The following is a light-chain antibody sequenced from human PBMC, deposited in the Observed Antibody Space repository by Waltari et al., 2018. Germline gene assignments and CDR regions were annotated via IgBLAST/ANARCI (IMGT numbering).Light chain of an antibody. CDR3: QQYNTWPPST. V-gene: IGKV3-15*01. CDR1: QSISDN. CDR2: RAS. Sequence: EIVMTQSPAPLSVSPGERATLSCRASQSISDNLAWYQHKTGKPPRLLISRASTRATGVPARFSGSGSGTEFTLTISSLQSEDSAIYFCQQYNTWPPSTFGQGTKLEIK. J-gene: IGKJ2*02.